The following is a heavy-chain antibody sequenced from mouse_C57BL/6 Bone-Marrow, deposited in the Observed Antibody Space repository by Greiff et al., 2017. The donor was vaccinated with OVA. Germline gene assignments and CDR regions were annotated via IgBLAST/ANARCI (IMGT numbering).Heavy chain of an antibody. CDR3: ARLGLRRGD. CDR2: IDPSDSYT. CDR1: GYTFTSYW. J-gene: IGHJ2*01. Sequence: QVQLQQPGAELVMPGASVKLSCKASGYTFTSYWMHWVKQRPGQGLEWIGEIDPSDSYTNYNQKFKGKSTLTVDKSSSTAYMQLSSLTSEDSAVYYCARLGLRRGDWGQGTTLTVSS. V-gene: IGHV1-69*01. D-gene: IGHD2-4*01.